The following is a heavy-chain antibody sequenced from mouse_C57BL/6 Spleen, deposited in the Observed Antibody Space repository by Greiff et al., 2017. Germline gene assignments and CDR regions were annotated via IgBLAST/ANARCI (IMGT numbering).Heavy chain of an antibody. V-gene: IGHV1-82*01. CDR2: IYPGDGDT. CDR3: ARWYGNYFDY. Sequence: QVQLKESGPELVKPGASVKISCKASGYAFSSSWMNWVKQRPGKGLEWIGRIYPGDGDTNYNGKFKGKATLTADKSSSTAYMQLSSLTSEDSAVYFCARWYGNYFDYWGQGTTLTVSS. CDR1: GYAFSSSW. J-gene: IGHJ2*01. D-gene: IGHD2-10*02.